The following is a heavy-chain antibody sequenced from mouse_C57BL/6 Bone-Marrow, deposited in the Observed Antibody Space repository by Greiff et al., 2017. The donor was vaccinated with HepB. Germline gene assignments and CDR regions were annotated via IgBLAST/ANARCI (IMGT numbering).Heavy chain of an antibody. V-gene: IGHV3-6*01. CDR1: GYSITSGYY. D-gene: IGHD1-1*01. Sequence: EVKLMESGPGLVKPSQSLSLTCSVTGYSITSGYYWNWIRQFPGNKLEWMGYISYDGSNNYNPSLKNRISITRDTSKNQFFLKLNSVTTEDTATYYCARRYYYGRAVFDYWGQGTTLTVSS. CDR2: ISYDGSN. J-gene: IGHJ2*01. CDR3: ARRYYYGRAVFDY.